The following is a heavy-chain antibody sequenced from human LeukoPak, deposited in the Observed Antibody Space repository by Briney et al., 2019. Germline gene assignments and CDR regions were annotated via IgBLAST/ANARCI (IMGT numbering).Heavy chain of an antibody. CDR1: GGSISSYY. V-gene: IGHV4-59*08. CDR2: IYYSGST. J-gene: IGHJ4*02. D-gene: IGHD3-22*01. Sequence: SETLSLTCTVSGGSISSYYWSWIRQPPGKGLEWIGYIYYSGSTNYNPPLKSRVTISADTSKNQFSLKLTSVTAADTAVYYCARQTLTASDSFDYWGQGTLVTVSS. CDR3: ARQTLTASDSFDY.